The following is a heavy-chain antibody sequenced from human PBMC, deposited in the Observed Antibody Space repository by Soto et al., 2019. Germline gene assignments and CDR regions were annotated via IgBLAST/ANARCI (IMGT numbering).Heavy chain of an antibody. Sequence: SETLSLTCTVSGGSISSYYWSWIRQPPGKGLEWIGYIYYSGSTNYNPSLKSRVTISVDTSKNQFSLKLSSVTAADTAVYYCARHSTLYYYDSSGSFDYWGQGTLVTVSS. CDR3: ARHSTLYYYDSSGSFDY. V-gene: IGHV4-59*08. CDR2: IYYSGST. CDR1: GGSISSYY. J-gene: IGHJ4*02. D-gene: IGHD3-22*01.